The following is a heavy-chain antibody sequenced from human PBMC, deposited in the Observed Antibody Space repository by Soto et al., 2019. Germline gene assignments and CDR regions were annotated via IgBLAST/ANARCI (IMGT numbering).Heavy chain of an antibody. J-gene: IGHJ6*04. Sequence: ETLSLTCSVYGGSFSDYYWSWIRQPPGKGLEWIGEINHSGSTNYNPSLKSRVTISVHTSKNQLSLKLSSVTAADTAVYYCARARKGSGSDYYYHYGMDVWGKGTTVTVSS. D-gene: IGHD3-3*01. CDR1: GGSFSDYY. CDR3: ARARKGSGSDYYYHYGMDV. V-gene: IGHV4-34*01. CDR2: INHSGST.